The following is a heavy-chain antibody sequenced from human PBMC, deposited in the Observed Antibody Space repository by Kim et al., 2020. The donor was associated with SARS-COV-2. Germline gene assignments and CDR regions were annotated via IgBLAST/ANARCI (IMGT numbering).Heavy chain of an antibody. Sequence: ASVKVSCKASGYTFTSYYMHWVRQAPGQGLEWMGIINPSGGSTSYAQKFQGRVTMTRDTSTSTVYMELSSLRSEDTAVYYCAREIWGIIRRRAAFDIWGQGTMVTVSS. CDR2: INPSGGST. J-gene: IGHJ3*02. CDR1: GYTFTSYY. CDR3: AREIWGIIRRRAAFDI. D-gene: IGHD3-16*01. V-gene: IGHV1-46*01.